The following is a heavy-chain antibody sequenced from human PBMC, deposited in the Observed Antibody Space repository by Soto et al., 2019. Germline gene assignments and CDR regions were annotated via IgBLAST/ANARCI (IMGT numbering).Heavy chain of an antibody. CDR3: AIHRALPYYFEY. CDR2: ISGGGGST. J-gene: IGHJ4*01. V-gene: IGHV3-23*01. CDR1: GFTFSSYA. Sequence: EVQLLESGGGLVQPGGSLRLSCAASGFTFSSYAMSWVRQAPGKGLEWVSAISGGGGSTYSADSVKGRFTISRDNSKNTLYLQMNSLRADDTAVYHCAIHRALPYYFEYWGHGILVTVSS.